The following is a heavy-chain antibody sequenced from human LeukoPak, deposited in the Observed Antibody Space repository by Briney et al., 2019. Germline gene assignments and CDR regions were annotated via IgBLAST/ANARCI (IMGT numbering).Heavy chain of an antibody. CDR2: ISGSGGST. CDR1: GFTFSSYA. D-gene: IGHD3-10*01. Sequence: GGSLRLSCAASGFTFSSYAMSWVRQAPGKGLEWVSAISGSGGSTYYADSVKGRFTISRDNSKNTLYLQMNSLRAEDTAVYYCAKDLRITMVRGPMGYFQHWGQGTLVTVSS. J-gene: IGHJ1*01. CDR3: AKDLRITMVRGPMGYFQH. V-gene: IGHV3-23*01.